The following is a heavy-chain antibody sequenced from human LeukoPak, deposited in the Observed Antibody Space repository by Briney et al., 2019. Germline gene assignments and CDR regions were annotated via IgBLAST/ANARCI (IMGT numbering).Heavy chain of an antibody. J-gene: IGHJ5*02. V-gene: IGHV1-69*04. CDR3: AREDHIVVVPAAKEVWFDP. CDR1: GGTFSSYA. D-gene: IGHD2-2*01. Sequence: ASVKVSCKASGGTFSSYATSWVRQAPGQGLEWMGRIIPIFGIANYAQKFQGRVTITADKSTSTAYMELSSLRSEDTAVYYCAREDHIVVVPAAKEVWFDPWGQGTLVTVSS. CDR2: IIPIFGIA.